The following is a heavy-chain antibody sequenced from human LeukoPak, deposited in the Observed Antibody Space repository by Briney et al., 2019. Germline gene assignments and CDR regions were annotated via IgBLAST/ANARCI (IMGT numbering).Heavy chain of an antibody. D-gene: IGHD3-22*01. CDR1: GFTFSSYA. Sequence: GGSLSLSCAASGFTFSSYAMSWVRQAPGKGLEWVSVMSGSGGTTHYADSVKGRFTITRDNPKNTLYLQMNCLRAEDTAVYYCAKRDYYDDSSGYYYFDYLGQGTLVTVSS. V-gene: IGHV3-23*01. J-gene: IGHJ4*02. CDR3: AKRDYYDDSSGYYYFDY. CDR2: MSGSGGTT.